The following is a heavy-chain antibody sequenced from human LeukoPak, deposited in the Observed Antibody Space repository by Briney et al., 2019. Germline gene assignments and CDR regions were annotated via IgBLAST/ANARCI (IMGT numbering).Heavy chain of an antibody. CDR2: IKNDGSDK. CDR1: GFSFSAAW. J-gene: IGHJ4*02. Sequence: GGSLRLSCEASGFSFSAAWMTWVRQAPGKGLEWVATIKNDGSDKYYVDCVKGRFTLSRDNAKDLVYLQMNSLRVEDTAVYYCVNLGYSDGGQGTLVTVSS. CDR3: VNLGYSD. D-gene: IGHD5-12*01. V-gene: IGHV3-7*01.